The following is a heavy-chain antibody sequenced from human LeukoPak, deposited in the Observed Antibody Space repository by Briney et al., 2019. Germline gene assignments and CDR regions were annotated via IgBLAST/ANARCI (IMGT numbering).Heavy chain of an antibody. CDR2: ISGSGGST. CDR3: AKDHPRIAVADDAFDI. Sequence: GGSLTLSCAASGFTFSSYAMSWVRQAPGEGLEWVSAISGSGGSTYYADSVKGRFTISRDNSKNTLYLQMNSLRAEDTAVYYCAKDHPRIAVADDAFDIWGQGTMVTVSS. V-gene: IGHV3-23*01. J-gene: IGHJ3*02. D-gene: IGHD6-19*01. CDR1: GFTFSSYA.